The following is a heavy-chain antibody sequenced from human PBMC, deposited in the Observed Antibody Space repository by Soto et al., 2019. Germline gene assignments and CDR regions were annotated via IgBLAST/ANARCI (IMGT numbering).Heavy chain of an antibody. CDR2: ISPDGDST. J-gene: IGHJ6*03. CDR3: AKALGNPYYYYYMDV. V-gene: IGHV3-23*01. Sequence: EVQLLESGGGLVQPGGSLRLSCAASGFNFNIYAMTWVRQAPGKGLEWVSTISPDGDSTYFADSVKGRVTISRDNSKNTLSLQMNSLRAEDTATYFCAKALGNPYYYYYMDVWGTGTTVTVSS. D-gene: IGHD1-1*01. CDR1: GFNFNIYA.